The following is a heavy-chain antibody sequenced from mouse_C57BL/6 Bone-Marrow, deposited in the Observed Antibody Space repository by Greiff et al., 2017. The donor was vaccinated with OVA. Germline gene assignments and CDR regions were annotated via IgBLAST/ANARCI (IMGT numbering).Heavy chain of an antibody. CDR3: ALESYYGSSYWYFDV. CDR1: GFTFSDYG. Sequence: SGGGLVKPGGSLKLSCAASGFTFSDYGMHWVRQAPEKGLEWVAYISSGGSTIYYADTVKGRFTISRDNAKNTLFLQMTSLRSEDTAMYYCALESYYGSSYWYFDVWGTGTTVTVSS. J-gene: IGHJ1*03. V-gene: IGHV5-17*01. D-gene: IGHD1-1*01. CDR2: ISSGGSTI.